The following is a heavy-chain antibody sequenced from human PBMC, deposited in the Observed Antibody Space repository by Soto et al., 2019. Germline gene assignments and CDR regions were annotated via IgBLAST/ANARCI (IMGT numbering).Heavy chain of an antibody. V-gene: IGHV4-4*02. CDR1: GGFISSSNW. D-gene: IGHD1-26*01. J-gene: IGHJ4*02. Sequence: QVQLQESGPGLVKPSGTLSLTCAVSGGFISSSNWWSWVRQPPGKGLEWIGEIYHSGSTNYNPSLKSRVTISIDKSKTQLSLKLTSVTAADTAVYYCAGNSGTYAFDYWGQGTLVTVSS. CDR2: IYHSGST. CDR3: AGNSGTYAFDY.